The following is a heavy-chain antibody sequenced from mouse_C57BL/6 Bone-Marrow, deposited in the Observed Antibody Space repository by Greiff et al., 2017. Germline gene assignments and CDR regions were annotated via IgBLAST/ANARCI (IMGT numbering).Heavy chain of an antibody. D-gene: IGHD2-1*01. Sequence: VQLQQSGAELARPGASVKLSCKASGYTFTSYGISWVKQRTGQGLEWIGEIHPRSGNTYYNEKFKGKATLTADKSSSTAYMELRSLPSEDSAVYFCARPIYCGNCFDYWGQGTTLTVSS. CDR2: IHPRSGNT. J-gene: IGHJ2*01. CDR1: GYTFTSYG. V-gene: IGHV1-81*01. CDR3: ARPIYCGNCFDY.